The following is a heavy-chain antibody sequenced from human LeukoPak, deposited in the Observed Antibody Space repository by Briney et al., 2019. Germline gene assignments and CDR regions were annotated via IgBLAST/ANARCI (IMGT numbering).Heavy chain of an antibody. CDR3: AHTHSIAVAFDY. V-gene: IGHV2-5*08. D-gene: IGHD6-19*01. CDR2: IYWDDDK. CDR1: GGSISSYYWS. Sequence: TLSLTCTVSGGSISSYYWSWIRQPPGKALEWLALIYWDDDKRYSPSLRSRLTITKDTSKNQVVLTMTNMDPVDTATYYCAHTHSIAVAFDYWGRGTLVTVSS. J-gene: IGHJ4*02.